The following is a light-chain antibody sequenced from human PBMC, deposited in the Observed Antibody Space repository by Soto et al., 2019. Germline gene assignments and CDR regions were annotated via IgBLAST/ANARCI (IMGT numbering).Light chain of an antibody. CDR3: QQSYTTPRLS. J-gene: IGKJ4*01. V-gene: IGKV1-39*01. CDR1: QSITHF. Sequence: ILMTQSPSSLSASIGDKLTITCRANQSITHFLNWYQKKPGEVPKLLIYAASRLGSGVPSRFSGSGSGTDFALTINSLQPEDFATYYCQQSYTTPRLSFGGGTKVDIK. CDR2: AAS.